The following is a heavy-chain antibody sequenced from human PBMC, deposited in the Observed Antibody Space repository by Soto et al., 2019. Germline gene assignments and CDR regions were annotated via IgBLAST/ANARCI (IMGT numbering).Heavy chain of an antibody. D-gene: IGHD1-26*01. Sequence: GGSLRLSCAASGFTFSNAWMNWVRQAPGKGLEWVGRIKSKTDGGTTDYAAPVKGRFTISRDDSKNTLYLQMNSLKTEDTAVYYCSSGRMALPTYYYYGMDVWGQGTTVTVSS. CDR3: SSGRMALPTYYYYGMDV. J-gene: IGHJ6*02. CDR1: GFTFSNAW. V-gene: IGHV3-15*07. CDR2: IKSKTDGGTT.